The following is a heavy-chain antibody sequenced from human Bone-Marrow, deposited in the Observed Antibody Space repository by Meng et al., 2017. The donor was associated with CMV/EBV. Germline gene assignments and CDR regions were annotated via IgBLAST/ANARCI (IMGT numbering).Heavy chain of an antibody. J-gene: IGHJ4*02. V-gene: IGHV4-34*01. Sequence: SFSGYDWSWIRQPPGKGLEWIGEINHSGSTNYNPSLKSRVTISVDTSKNQFSLKLSSVTAADTAVYYCARGVRKLNYYGSGSYSDYWGQGTLVTVSS. CDR1: SFSGYD. D-gene: IGHD3-10*01. CDR3: ARGVRKLNYYGSGSYSDY. CDR2: INHSGST.